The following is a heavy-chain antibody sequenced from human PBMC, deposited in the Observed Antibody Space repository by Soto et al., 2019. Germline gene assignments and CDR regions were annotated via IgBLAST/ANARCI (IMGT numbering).Heavy chain of an antibody. CDR3: AKDRGYSYGFDY. J-gene: IGHJ4*02. CDR1: GFTFRNYA. V-gene: IGHV3-23*01. D-gene: IGHD5-18*01. CDR2: ITTSGGTT. Sequence: GGSLRLSCTTSGFTFRNYAMTWVRQAPGKGLEWVSSITTSGGTTHYADSVKGRFTISRDNSKNTLYLQMNSLRAEDTAIYYCAKDRGYSYGFDYWGQGTLVTVSS.